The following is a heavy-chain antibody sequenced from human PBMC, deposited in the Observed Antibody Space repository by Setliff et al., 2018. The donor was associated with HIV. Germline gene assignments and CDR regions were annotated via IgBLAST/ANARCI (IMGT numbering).Heavy chain of an antibody. V-gene: IGHV1-2*02. CDR2: INPNSGGT. J-gene: IGHJ6*02. CDR1: GDTFTGYY. Sequence: ASVKVSCKAPGDTFTGYYMHWVRQAPGQGLEWMGWINPNSGGTNYAQKFQGRVIMTRDTSISTAYMQLSRLRSDDTAVYYCARDRLSYNFYYYGMDVWGQGTTVTGSS. CDR3: ARDRLSYNFYYYGMDV. D-gene: IGHD1-26*01.